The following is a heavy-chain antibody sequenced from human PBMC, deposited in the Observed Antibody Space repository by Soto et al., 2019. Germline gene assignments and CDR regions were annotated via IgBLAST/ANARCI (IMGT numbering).Heavy chain of an antibody. CDR2: IIPIFGTA. Sequence: SVKVSCKASGGTFSSYAISWVRQAPGQGLEWMGGIIPIFGTANYAQKIQGRVTITADESTSTAYMELSSLRSEDTAVYYCAREQTYYYDSSGYFGDYYYYGMDVWGQGTTVTVSS. V-gene: IGHV1-69*13. CDR1: GGTFSSYA. CDR3: AREQTYYYDSSGYFGDYYYYGMDV. D-gene: IGHD3-22*01. J-gene: IGHJ6*02.